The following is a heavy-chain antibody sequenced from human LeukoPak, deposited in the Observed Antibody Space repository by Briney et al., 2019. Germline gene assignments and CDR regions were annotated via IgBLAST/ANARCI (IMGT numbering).Heavy chain of an antibody. Sequence: GSLRLSCAASGFTFSSYGMHWVRQAPGKGLEWVAVISYDGSNKYYADSVKGRFTISRDNSKNTLYLQMNSLRAEDTAVYYCAKALRYFDWLFQDYWGQGTLVTVSS. CDR3: AKALRYFDWLFQDY. CDR1: GFTFSSYG. D-gene: IGHD3-9*01. CDR2: ISYDGSNK. V-gene: IGHV3-30*18. J-gene: IGHJ4*02.